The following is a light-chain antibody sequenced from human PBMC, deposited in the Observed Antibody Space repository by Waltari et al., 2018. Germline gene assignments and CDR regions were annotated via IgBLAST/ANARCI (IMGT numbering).Light chain of an antibody. CDR1: SSNIGNND. CDR2: DND. CDR3: GAWDSSLSAHV. Sequence: QSVLTQPPSVSAAPGQKVTVSCSGRSSNIGNNDVSWYQQLPGTAPKVLIYDNDKRPSGIPDRFSGSKSGTSAALGITGLQTGDEADYYCGAWDSSLSAHVFGTGTKVTVL. J-gene: IGLJ1*01. V-gene: IGLV1-51*01.